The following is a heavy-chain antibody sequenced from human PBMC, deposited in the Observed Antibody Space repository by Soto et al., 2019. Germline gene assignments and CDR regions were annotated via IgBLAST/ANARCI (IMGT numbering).Heavy chain of an antibody. Sequence: EVQLLESGGGLVQPGGSLTLSCAASGLTFSSYAMSWVRQAPGKGLEWVSSISGSGTGTYYADSVKGRFTISRDNSKNTQYLQINSLSAEDTALYYCAKDSRCPVAGYFCHDMDVWGPGTTLTVSS. CDR2: ISGSGTGT. CDR3: AKDSRCPVAGYFCHDMDV. V-gene: IGHV3-23*01. D-gene: IGHD6-13*01. CDR1: GLTFSSYA. J-gene: IGHJ6*02.